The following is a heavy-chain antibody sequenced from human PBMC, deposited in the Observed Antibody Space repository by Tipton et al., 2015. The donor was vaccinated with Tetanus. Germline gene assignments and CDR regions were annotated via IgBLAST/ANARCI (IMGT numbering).Heavy chain of an antibody. J-gene: IGHJ4*02. Sequence: KPSETLSLTCAVYGGSFSGYYWSWIRQPPGKGLEWIGEINHSGSTNYNPSLKSRVTISVDTSKSQFSLKLSSVTAADTAVYYCARGSRFLEWLLPVMFDYWGQGTLVTVSS. V-gene: IGHV4-34*01. CDR2: INHSGST. CDR1: GGSFSGYY. D-gene: IGHD3-3*01. CDR3: ARGSRFLEWLLPVMFDY.